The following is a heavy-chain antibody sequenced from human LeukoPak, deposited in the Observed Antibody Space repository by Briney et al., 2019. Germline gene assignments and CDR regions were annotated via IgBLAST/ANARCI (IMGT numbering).Heavy chain of an antibody. J-gene: IGHJ4*02. V-gene: IGHV4-59*12. CDR2: IYYSGST. CDR3: ARDRDYGDYD. CDR1: GESFSGYY. Sequence: PSETLSLTCAVYGESFSGYYWSWIRQPPGKGLEWIGYIYYSGSTNYNPSLKSRVTISVDTSKNQFSLKLSSVTAADTAVYYCARDRDYGDYDWGQGILVTVSS. D-gene: IGHD4-17*01.